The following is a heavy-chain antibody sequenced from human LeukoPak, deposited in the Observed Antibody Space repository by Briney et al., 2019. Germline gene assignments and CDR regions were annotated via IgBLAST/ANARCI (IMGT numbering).Heavy chain of an antibody. CDR3: ASSRLQSVFYYYDSSGYPYYYYGMDV. CDR1: GGSISGYY. CDR2: IYYSGGKYDSGSN. D-gene: IGHD3-22*01. V-gene: IGHV4-59*01. Sequence: SETLSLTCSVSGGSISGYYWSWIRQPPGKGLEWIGYIYYSGGKYDSGSNNYNPSLKSQVTISLDTSKNQFSLKLSSVTAADTAVYYCASSRLQSVFYYYDSSGYPYYYYGMDVWGQGTTVTVSS. J-gene: IGHJ6*02.